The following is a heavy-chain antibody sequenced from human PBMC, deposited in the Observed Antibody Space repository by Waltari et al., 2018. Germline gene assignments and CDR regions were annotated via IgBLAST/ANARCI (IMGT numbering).Heavy chain of an antibody. Sequence: EVYLVESGGNLVQPGGSLRLSCAASGFTFSNYWMDWVRKAPGKGLEWVAKIKEDGRESHYVDSVKGRFTISRDNAQNLLSLQMDSLRAEDTAVYYCSVSLNDWGQGTLVTVSS. V-gene: IGHV3-7*01. CDR1: GFTFSNYW. CDR2: IKEDGRES. CDR3: SVSLND. J-gene: IGHJ4*02.